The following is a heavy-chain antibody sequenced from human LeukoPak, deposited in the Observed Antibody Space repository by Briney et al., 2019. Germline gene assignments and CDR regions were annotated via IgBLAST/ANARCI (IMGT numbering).Heavy chain of an antibody. CDR2: INPSGGST. D-gene: IGHD3-22*01. J-gene: IGHJ4*02. CDR1: GYTFTSYY. CDR3: ARALRLTYYYDSSGYSWGPFLVY. V-gene: IGHV1-46*01. Sequence: ASVKVSCKASGYTFTSYYMHWVRQAPGQGLEWMGIINPSGGSTSYAQKFQGRVTMTRDTSTSTVYMELSSLRSEDTAVYYCARALRLTYYYDSSGYSWGPFLVYWGQGTLVTVSS.